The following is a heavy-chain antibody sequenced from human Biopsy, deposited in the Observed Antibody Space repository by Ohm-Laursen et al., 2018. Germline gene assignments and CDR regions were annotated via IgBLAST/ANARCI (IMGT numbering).Heavy chain of an antibody. Sequence: SLRLSCVASGFNLSAFALHWVRQASGRGLERVGRIKKKSNNDATAYAESMKGRFSIFRDDSKSTSFLQMNSLKIEDTAVYFCTRSAGYGYDYWGQGILVTVSS. D-gene: IGHD5-12*01. V-gene: IGHV3-73*01. J-gene: IGHJ4*02. CDR1: GFNLSAFA. CDR2: IKKKSNNDAT. CDR3: TRSAGYGYDY.